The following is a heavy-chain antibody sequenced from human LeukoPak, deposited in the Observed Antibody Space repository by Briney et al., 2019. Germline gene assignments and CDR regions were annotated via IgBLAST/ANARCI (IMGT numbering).Heavy chain of an antibody. J-gene: IGHJ4*02. V-gene: IGHV4-38-2*02. CDR2: IYTSGST. CDR1: GYSISSGYY. CDR3: ARKRPWGLSRYFDY. Sequence: SETLSLTCTVSGYSISSGYYWGWIRQPPGKGLEWIGRIYTSGSTNYNPSLKSRVTISLDTSKNQFSLKLSSVTAADTAVYYCARKRPWGLSRYFDYWGQGTLVTVSS. D-gene: IGHD7-27*01.